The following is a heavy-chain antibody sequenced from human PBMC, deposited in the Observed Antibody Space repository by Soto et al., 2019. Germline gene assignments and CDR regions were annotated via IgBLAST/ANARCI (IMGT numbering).Heavy chain of an antibody. CDR2: INRDGSSK. Sequence: VQLVESGGDLVQPGGSLRLSCAASGFTFSSFYMHWVRQAPGKGLVWVARINRDGSSKNYADSVKGRFTISRDNAKNALYLQMNSLGGDDTAVYYCARDGWAVAEHWVQGTLVTVSS. CDR3: ARDGWAVAEH. V-gene: IGHV3-74*01. CDR1: GFTFSSFY. J-gene: IGHJ1*01. D-gene: IGHD6-19*01.